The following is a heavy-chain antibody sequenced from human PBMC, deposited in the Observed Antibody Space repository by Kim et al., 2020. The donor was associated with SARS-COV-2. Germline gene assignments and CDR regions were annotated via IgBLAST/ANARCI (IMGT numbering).Heavy chain of an antibody. D-gene: IGHD3-10*01. Sequence: GGSLRLSCAASGFTFSNYAMSWVRQAPGKGLEWVSAISGSGGSTYYADSVNGRFTISRNNSKNTLYLQMNSLRAEDTAVYYCAKDLGTYYFDYWGQGTLVTVSS. CDR1: GFTFSNYA. CDR2: ISGSGGST. V-gene: IGHV3-23*01. CDR3: AKDLGTYYFDY. J-gene: IGHJ4*02.